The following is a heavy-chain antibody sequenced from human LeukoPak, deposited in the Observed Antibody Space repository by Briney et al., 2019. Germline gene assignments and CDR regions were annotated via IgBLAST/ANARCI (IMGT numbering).Heavy chain of an antibody. CDR2: IGTAGDT. J-gene: IGHJ4*02. D-gene: IGHD3-10*01. CDR3: ARVWFGEFQIDY. CDR1: GLTLSSYD. Sequence: PGGSLRLSCAASGLTLSSYDMHWVRQATGKGLEWVSAIGTAGDTYYAGSVKGRFTISRENAKNSLYLQMNSPRAGDTAVYYCARVWFGEFQIDYWGQGTLVTVSS. V-gene: IGHV3-13*01.